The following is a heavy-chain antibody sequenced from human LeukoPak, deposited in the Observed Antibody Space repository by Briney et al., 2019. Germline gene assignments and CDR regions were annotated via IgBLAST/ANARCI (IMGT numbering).Heavy chain of an antibody. J-gene: IGHJ4*02. CDR1: GYTFTGYY. Sequence: ASVKVSCKASGYTFTGYYIHWVRQAPGQGLEWMGWINPNSGGTNYAQKFQGRVTMTRDTSISTAYMELSRLRSDDTAVYYCARENHLEYSSSLDYWGQGTLVTVSS. CDR2: INPNSGGT. V-gene: IGHV1-2*02. D-gene: IGHD6-6*01. CDR3: ARENHLEYSSSLDY.